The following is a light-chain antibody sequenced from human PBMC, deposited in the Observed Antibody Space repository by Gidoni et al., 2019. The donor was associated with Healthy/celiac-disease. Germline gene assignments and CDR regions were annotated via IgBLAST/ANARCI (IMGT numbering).Light chain of an antibody. Sequence: IVMTQSPATLSVSPGESATLSCRASQSVSSNLAWYQQKPGQAPRLLIYGASTRATGIPARFRGSGSGTEFTLTISSLQSEDFAVYYCQQYNNWPALTFGGGTKVEIK. CDR3: QQYNNWPALT. CDR1: QSVSSN. V-gene: IGKV3-15*01. J-gene: IGKJ4*01. CDR2: GAS.